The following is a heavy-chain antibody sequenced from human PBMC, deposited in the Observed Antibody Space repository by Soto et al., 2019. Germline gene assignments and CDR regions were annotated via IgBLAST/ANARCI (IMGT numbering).Heavy chain of an antibody. J-gene: IGHJ2*01. V-gene: IGHV4-4*02. CDR3: AILRWFGELLRPGGDL. D-gene: IGHD3-10*01. CDR1: SGSISSSNW. Sequence: QVQLQESGPGLVKPSGTLSLTCAVSSGSISSSNWWSWVRKPPGKGLEWIGEIYHSGSTNYNPSLKSRVTISVDKSKNQFSLKLSSVTAADTAVSYCAILRWFGELLRPGGDLWGRGTLVTVSS. CDR2: IYHSGST.